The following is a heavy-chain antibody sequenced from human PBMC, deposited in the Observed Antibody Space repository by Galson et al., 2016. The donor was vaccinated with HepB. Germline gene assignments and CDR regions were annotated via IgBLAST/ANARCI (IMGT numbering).Heavy chain of an antibody. CDR2: IFYSGTT. J-gene: IGHJ5*02. V-gene: IGHV4-59*01. CDR3: ARDFDPFGP. D-gene: IGHD3-9*01. CDR1: GGPISRYY. Sequence: SETLSLTCAVSGGPISRYYWSWIRQPPGKEMEWIGYIFYSGTTKYNPSPKSRVTISVDTSKNQFSLKLTSLTAADTAVYYCARDFDPFGPSGQGILVTVSS.